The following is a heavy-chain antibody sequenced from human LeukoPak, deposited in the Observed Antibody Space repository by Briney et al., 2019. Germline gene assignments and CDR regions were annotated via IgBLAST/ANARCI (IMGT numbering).Heavy chain of an antibody. J-gene: IGHJ4*02. V-gene: IGHV5-10-1*01. Sequence: GESLKISCKGSGYSFTSYWISWVRQMRGKVLEWMGRIDPSDSYTNYRPSFQGHVTIAADKSISTAYLQWSSLKASDTAMYYCARHEDIVVVVAATPSFDYWGQGTLVTVSS. CDR3: ARHEDIVVVVAATPSFDY. CDR1: GYSFTSYW. D-gene: IGHD2-15*01. CDR2: IDPSDSYT.